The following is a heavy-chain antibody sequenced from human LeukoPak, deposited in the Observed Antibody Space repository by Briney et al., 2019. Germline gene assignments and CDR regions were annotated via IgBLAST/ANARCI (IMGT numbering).Heavy chain of an antibody. J-gene: IGHJ3*02. V-gene: IGHV4-4*07. CDR3: ARDGVTTDAFDI. CDR1: GYSISSGYY. CDR2: IYTSGST. Sequence: PSETLSLTCAVSGYSISSGYYWGWIRQPAGKGLEWIGRIYTSGSTNYNPSLKSRVTMSVDTSKNQFSLKLSSVTAADTAVYYCARDGVTTDAFDIWGQGTMVTVSS. D-gene: IGHD4-11*01.